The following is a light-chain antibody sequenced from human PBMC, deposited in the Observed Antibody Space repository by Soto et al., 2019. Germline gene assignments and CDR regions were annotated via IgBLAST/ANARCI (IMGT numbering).Light chain of an antibody. Sequence: EIVMTQFPNTLSVSPGERATLSCRASQSVSSNLAWYQQKPGQAPRLLIYGASTRATGIPARFSGSGSGTEFTLTISSLQSEDFAVYYCQQYNNWSWTFGQGTKVDIK. CDR3: QQYNNWSWT. CDR2: GAS. V-gene: IGKV3-15*01. CDR1: QSVSSN. J-gene: IGKJ1*01.